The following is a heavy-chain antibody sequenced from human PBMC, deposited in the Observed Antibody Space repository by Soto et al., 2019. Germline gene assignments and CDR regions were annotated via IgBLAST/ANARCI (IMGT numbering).Heavy chain of an antibody. V-gene: IGHV3-30*18. Sequence: GGSLRLSCAASGFTFSSYGMHWVRQAPGKGLEWVAVISYDGSNKYYADSVKGRFTISRDNSKNTLYLQMNSLRAEDTAVYYCAKDRFVVVPAAMYSNYYGMDVWGQGTTVTVSS. D-gene: IGHD2-2*01. CDR3: AKDRFVVVPAAMYSNYYGMDV. CDR2: ISYDGSNK. J-gene: IGHJ6*02. CDR1: GFTFSSYG.